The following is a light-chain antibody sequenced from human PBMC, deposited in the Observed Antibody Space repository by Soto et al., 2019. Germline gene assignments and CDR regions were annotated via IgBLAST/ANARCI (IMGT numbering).Light chain of an antibody. J-gene: IGLJ3*02. V-gene: IGLV4-69*01. CDR1: SGHISYA. CDR3: QTWSLDIRV. Sequence: QLVLTQPPSASASLGPSVKLTCTLSSGHISYAIAWHQQQPEKGPRYLMKLNSDGSHSKGDGNPDRFSGSSSGAERYLTISSFQSEDEADYYCQTWSLDIRVFGGGTKLTVL. CDR2: LNSDGSH.